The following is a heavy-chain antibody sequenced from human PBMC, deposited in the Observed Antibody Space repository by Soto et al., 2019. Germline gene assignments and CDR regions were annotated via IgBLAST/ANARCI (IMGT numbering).Heavy chain of an antibody. Sequence: KTSETLSLTCAVYGGSFSGYYWSWIRQPPGKGLEWIGEINHSGSTNYNPSLKSRVTISVDTSKNQFSPKLSSVTAADTAVYYCARGNRYCSSTSCYHYYYYGMDVWGQGTTVTVSS. J-gene: IGHJ6*02. V-gene: IGHV4-34*01. CDR1: GGSFSGYY. D-gene: IGHD2-2*01. CDR3: ARGNRYCSSTSCYHYYYYGMDV. CDR2: INHSGST.